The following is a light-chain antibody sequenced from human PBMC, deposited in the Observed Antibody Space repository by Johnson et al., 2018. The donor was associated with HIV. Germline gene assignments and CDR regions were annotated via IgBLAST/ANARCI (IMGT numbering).Light chain of an antibody. CDR3: GTWDASLSVNV. Sequence: ISCSGSSSNIGNNYVSWFQHLPGAAPKLLIYDNDRRPSGVPDRFSGSKSGTSATLDITGLQSGDEADYYCGTWDASLSVNVFGPGTKVTVL. CDR2: DND. J-gene: IGLJ1*01. CDR1: SSNIGNNY. V-gene: IGLV1-51*02.